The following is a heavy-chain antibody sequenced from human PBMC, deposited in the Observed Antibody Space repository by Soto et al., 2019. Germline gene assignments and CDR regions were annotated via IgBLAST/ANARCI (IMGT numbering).Heavy chain of an antibody. V-gene: IGHV3-23*01. CDR1: GGSISSGGC. CDR3: AHPRGYGVFDAYDI. Sequence: ETLSLTCTVSGGSISSGGCYWSWVRQAPGKGLEWVSAISGSGGSTFYADSVKGRFTISRDNSINMLYLQINSLRPEDTAVYYCAHPRGYGVFDAYDIWGQGAMVTVSS. D-gene: IGHD4-17*01. CDR2: ISGSGGST. J-gene: IGHJ3*02.